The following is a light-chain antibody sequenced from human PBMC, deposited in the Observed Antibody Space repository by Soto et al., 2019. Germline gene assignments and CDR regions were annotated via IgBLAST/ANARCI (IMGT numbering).Light chain of an antibody. Sequence: EVVMTQSPATLSVSPGERATLSCRASQSVSSNLAWYQQKPGQAPRLLIYGASTRATGIPARFSGSWSGTEFTLTISILQSEDFAVYYCQQYNNWLSFGQGTKLEIK. CDR2: GAS. CDR1: QSVSSN. V-gene: IGKV3-15*01. CDR3: QQYNNWLS. J-gene: IGKJ2*01.